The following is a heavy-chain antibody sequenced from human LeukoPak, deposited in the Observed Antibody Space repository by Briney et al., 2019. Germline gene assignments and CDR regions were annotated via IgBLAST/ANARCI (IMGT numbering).Heavy chain of an antibody. CDR1: GFTFSSYG. V-gene: IGHV3-33*01. CDR3: ARGGKKWELSN. D-gene: IGHD1-26*01. CDR2: IWYDGSNK. J-gene: IGHJ4*02. Sequence: GGSLRLSCAASGFTFSSYGMHWVRQAPGKGLEWVAVIWYDGSNKYYADSVKGRFTISRDNSKNTLYLQMNSLRAEDTAVYYCARGGKKWELSNWGQGTLVTVSS.